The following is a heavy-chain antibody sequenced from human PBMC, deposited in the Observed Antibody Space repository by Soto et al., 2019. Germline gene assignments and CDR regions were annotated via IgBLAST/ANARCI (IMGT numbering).Heavy chain of an antibody. CDR2: IYSGGTT. Sequence: GGSLRLSCVVSGFTVSSTNYMSWVRQAPGKGLEWVSVIYSGGTTFYADSVKGRFTISRDNSKNTLYLQMNSLRAEDTAVYYCAKERRSPNRGMEVWGQRTTVTVSS. CDR3: AKERRSPNRGMEV. V-gene: IGHV3-53*05. J-gene: IGHJ6*02. CDR1: GFTVSSTNY.